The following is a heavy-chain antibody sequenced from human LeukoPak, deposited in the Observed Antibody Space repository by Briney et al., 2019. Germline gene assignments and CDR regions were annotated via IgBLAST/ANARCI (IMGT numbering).Heavy chain of an antibody. Sequence: GGSLRLSCAASGFTFSSYSMNWVRQAPGKGLEWVSSISSSSNYIYYADSVKGRFTISRDNAKNSLYLQMNSLRAEDTAVYYCARDYGIPLLGYYYYGMDVWGQGTTVTVSS. CDR3: ARDYGIPLLGYYYYGMDV. V-gene: IGHV3-21*01. CDR1: GFTFSSYS. D-gene: IGHD5-18*01. J-gene: IGHJ6*02. CDR2: ISSSSNYI.